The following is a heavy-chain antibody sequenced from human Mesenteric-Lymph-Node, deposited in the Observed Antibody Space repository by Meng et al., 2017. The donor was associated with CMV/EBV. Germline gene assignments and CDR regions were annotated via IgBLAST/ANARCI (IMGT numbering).Heavy chain of an antibody. D-gene: IGHD3-3*01. CDR1: GFTFSSYS. Sequence: GESLKISCAASGFTFSSYSMNWVRQAPGKGLEWVSSISSSSSYIYYADSVKGRFTISRDNSKNTLYLQMNSLRAEDTAVYYCARDLRFGDYYYGMDVWGQGTTVTVSS. J-gene: IGHJ6*02. V-gene: IGHV3-21*01. CDR2: ISSSSSYI. CDR3: ARDLRFGDYYYGMDV.